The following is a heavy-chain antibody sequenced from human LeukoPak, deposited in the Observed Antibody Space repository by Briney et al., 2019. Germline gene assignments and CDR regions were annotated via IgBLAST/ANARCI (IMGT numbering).Heavy chain of an antibody. CDR1: GFTFSSYE. V-gene: IGHV3-48*03. CDR3: ARVGVVVAATGNLWFDP. Sequence: GGSLRLSCAASGFTFSSYEMNWVRQAPGKGLEWVSYISSSGTTIYYADSVRGRFTISRDNAKDSLYLQMNSLRAEDTAVYYCARVGVVVAATGNLWFDPWGQGTLVTVSS. J-gene: IGHJ5*02. D-gene: IGHD2-15*01. CDR2: ISSSGTTI.